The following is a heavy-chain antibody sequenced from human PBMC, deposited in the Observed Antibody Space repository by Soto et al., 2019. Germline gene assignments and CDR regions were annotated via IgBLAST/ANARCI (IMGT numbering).Heavy chain of an antibody. CDR3: AIARGSPYFYYDLTA. V-gene: IGHV3-30*03. CDR2: TTYDGGIK. J-gene: IGHJ6*02. CDR1: GFSFSSYG. D-gene: IGHD3-16*01. Sequence: QGQLVESGGGVVQPGRSLRLSCAASGFSFSSYGMEWVRLAPGKGLEWVAATTYDGGIKHYVDSVKGRLTISRDNSKNTLYMRMNSRRVEETATYYCAIARGSPYFYYDLTAWAQGTTVTVSS.